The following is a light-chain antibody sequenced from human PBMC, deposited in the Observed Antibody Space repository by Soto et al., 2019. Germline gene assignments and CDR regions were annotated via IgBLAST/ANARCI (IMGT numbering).Light chain of an antibody. CDR3: MQALQAAQLT. V-gene: IGKV2-28*01. CDR1: QSLLHSNGYNY. Sequence: DIVMTQSPLSLPVTPGEPASISCRSSQSLLHSNGYNYLDWYLQKLGQSPQLLIYLGSNRASGVPDRFSSSGSGTDFTLKISRVEAEDVGVYYCMQALQAAQLTFGGGTKVEIK. J-gene: IGKJ4*01. CDR2: LGS.